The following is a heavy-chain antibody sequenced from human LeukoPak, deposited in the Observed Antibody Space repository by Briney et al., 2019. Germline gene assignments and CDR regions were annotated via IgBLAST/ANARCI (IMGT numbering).Heavy chain of an antibody. CDR3: AKDSLSGWSIYYFHYMDV. V-gene: IGHV3-23*01. CDR2: MTVNGDIT. CDR1: GFTFSSYA. Sequence: PGGSLRLSCAASGFTFSSYALSWVRQAPGKGLEWVSAMTVNGDITYYTDSVKGRFTISRDNSKNILYLQMNSLRAEDSATYFCAKDSLSGWSIYYFHYMDVWGKGTTVTVSS. J-gene: IGHJ6*03. D-gene: IGHD6-19*01.